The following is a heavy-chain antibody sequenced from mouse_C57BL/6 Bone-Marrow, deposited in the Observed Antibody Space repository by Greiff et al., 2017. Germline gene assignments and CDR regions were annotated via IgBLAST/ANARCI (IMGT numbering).Heavy chain of an antibody. CDR1: GFTFSSYA. V-gene: IGHV5-4*03. J-gene: IGHJ1*03. CDR3: ARPYYYGSSPYFDV. CDR2: ISDGGSYT. Sequence: EVKLVESGGGLVKPGGSLKLSCAASGFTFSSYAMSWVRQTPEKRLEWVATISDGGSYTYYPDNVKGRFTISRDNAKNNLYLQMSHLKSEDTAMYYCARPYYYGSSPYFDVRGTGTTVTVSS. D-gene: IGHD1-1*01.